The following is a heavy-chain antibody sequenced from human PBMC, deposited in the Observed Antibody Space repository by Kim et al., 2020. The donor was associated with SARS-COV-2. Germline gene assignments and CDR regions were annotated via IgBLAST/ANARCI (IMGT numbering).Heavy chain of an antibody. J-gene: IGHJ4*02. CDR1: GFTFSSYS. V-gene: IGHV3-21*01. Sequence: GGSLRLSCAASGFTFSSYSMNWVRQAPGKGLEWVSSISSSSSYIYYADSVKGRFTISRDNAKNSLYLQMNSLRAEDTAVYYCVRDTYYDILTGYSPDYWGQGTLVTVSS. CDR2: ISSSSSYI. CDR3: VRDTYYDILTGYSPDY. D-gene: IGHD3-9*01.